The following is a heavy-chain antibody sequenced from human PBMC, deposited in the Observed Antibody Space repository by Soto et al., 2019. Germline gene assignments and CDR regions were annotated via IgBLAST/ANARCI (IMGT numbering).Heavy chain of an antibody. V-gene: IGHV4-34*01. CDR3: AITYGDYLQFDY. D-gene: IGHD4-17*01. Sequence: VQLQQWGAGLLKPSETLSLTCAVYGGSFSGYYWSWIRQPPGQGLEWIGEINHRGSTNYTPSLKCRVTIPAATSPNQFSRKQTSVTAADSAVYYWAITYGDYLQFDYWGQKILVIVSS. CDR1: GGSFSGYY. J-gene: IGHJ4*02. CDR2: INHRGST.